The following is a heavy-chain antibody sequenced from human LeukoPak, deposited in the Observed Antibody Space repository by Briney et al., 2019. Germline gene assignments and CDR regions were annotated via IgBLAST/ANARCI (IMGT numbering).Heavy chain of an antibody. J-gene: IGHJ4*02. CDR3: AKDPPLWLGELLFDY. V-gene: IGHV3-23*01. CDR2: ISGSGGST. Sequence: GGSLRLSCAASGFTFRSYAMSWVRQAPGKGLEWVSAISGSGGSTYYADSVKGRFTISRDNSKNTLYLQMNSLRAADTAVYYCAKDPPLWLGELLFDYWGQGTLVTVSS. CDR1: GFTFRSYA. D-gene: IGHD3-10*01.